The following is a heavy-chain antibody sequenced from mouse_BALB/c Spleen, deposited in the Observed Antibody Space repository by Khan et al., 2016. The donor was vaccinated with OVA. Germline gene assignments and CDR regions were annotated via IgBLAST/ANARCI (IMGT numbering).Heavy chain of an antibody. D-gene: IGHD1-1*01. CDR2: ISYGGST. CDR3: ARKNYSGYAMDY. V-gene: IGHV3-2*02. CDR1: GYSITSDYA. J-gene: IGHJ4*01. Sequence: EVQLQESGPGLVKPSQSLSLTCTVTGYSITSDYAWDWIRQFPGNKLEWMGYISYGGSTSYNPSLKSRISITRDTSKNQFFLQLNSVTTEDTTTYYCARKNYSGYAMDYWGQGTSVTVSS.